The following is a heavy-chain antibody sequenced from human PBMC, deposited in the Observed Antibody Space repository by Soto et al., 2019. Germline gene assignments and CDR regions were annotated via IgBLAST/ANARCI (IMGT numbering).Heavy chain of an antibody. CDR1: GFTFGSYS. J-gene: IGHJ3*02. CDR3: ARYDYGNYGGAFDI. Sequence: EVQLVESGGDLVQPGASLRHSCAASGFTFGSYSMNWVRQAPGKGLEWVSFISTTSTPIYYADSVKGRFTISRDNVKNSLYLQMNSLRAEDTAVYYCARYDYGNYGGAFDIWGQGTVVTVSS. CDR2: ISTTSTPI. V-gene: IGHV3-48*01. D-gene: IGHD4-17*01.